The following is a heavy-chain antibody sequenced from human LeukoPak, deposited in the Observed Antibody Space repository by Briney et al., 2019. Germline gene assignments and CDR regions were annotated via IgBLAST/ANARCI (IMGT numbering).Heavy chain of an antibody. Sequence: PSETLSLTCTVSGGSISSSYWSWIRQPPGKELEWIGEINHSGSTNYNPSLKSRVTISVDTSKNQFSLKLSSVTAADTAVYYCARAPLYCTNGVCLDYFDYWGQGTLVTVSS. CDR2: INHSGST. CDR3: ARAPLYCTNGVCLDYFDY. J-gene: IGHJ4*02. V-gene: IGHV4-34*01. CDR1: GGSISSSY. D-gene: IGHD2-8*01.